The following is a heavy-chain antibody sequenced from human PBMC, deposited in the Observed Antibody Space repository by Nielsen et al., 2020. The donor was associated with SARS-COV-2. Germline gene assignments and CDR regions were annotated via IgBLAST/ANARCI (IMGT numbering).Heavy chain of an antibody. Sequence: GSLRLSCTVSGGSISSKGYYWSWIRQPPGKGLEWIATIYYSGTTYYNPSLKSRVTISVDTSKNQFSLKLTSVTAADTAVYYCARLDYGDDYYYGLDVWGQGTTVTVSS. V-gene: IGHV4-39*01. CDR1: GGSISSKGYY. CDR3: ARLDYGDDYYYGLDV. J-gene: IGHJ6*02. D-gene: IGHD4-17*01. CDR2: IYYSGTT.